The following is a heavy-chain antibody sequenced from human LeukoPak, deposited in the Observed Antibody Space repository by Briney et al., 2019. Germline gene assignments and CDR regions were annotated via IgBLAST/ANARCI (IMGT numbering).Heavy chain of an antibody. CDR2: IRYDGSNK. CDR3: ARGLYGSGKYQFDY. Sequence: GGSLRLSCAASGFTFSSYGMHWVRQAPGKGLEWVAFIRYDGSNKYYADSVKGRFTISRDNSKNTLYLQMNSLRAEDTAVYYCARGLYGSGKYQFDYWGQGTLVTVSS. D-gene: IGHD3-10*01. V-gene: IGHV3-30*02. J-gene: IGHJ4*02. CDR1: GFTFSSYG.